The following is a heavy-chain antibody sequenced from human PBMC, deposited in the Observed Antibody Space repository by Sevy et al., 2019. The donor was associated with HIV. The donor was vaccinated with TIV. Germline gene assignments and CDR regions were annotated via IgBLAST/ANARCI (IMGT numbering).Heavy chain of an antibody. J-gene: IGHJ3*02. V-gene: IGHV3-48*02. CDR3: ARDSEFDIVVVVAGVGDAFDI. CDR2: ISSSSNTI. CDR1: GFTFSSYS. Sequence: GGSLRLSCAASGFTFSSYSMNWVRQAPGKGLEWVSYISSSSNTIYYADSVKGRFTISRDNAKNSLYLQMNSLRDEDTAVYYCARDSEFDIVVVVAGVGDAFDIWGQGTMVTVSS. D-gene: IGHD2-15*01.